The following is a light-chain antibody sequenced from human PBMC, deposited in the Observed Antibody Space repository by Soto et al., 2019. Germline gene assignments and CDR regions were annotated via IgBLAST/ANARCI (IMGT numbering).Light chain of an antibody. CDR3: QQSYTAPRT. CDR2: GAS. V-gene: IGKV1-39*01. CDR1: QDISKF. J-gene: IGKJ1*01. Sequence: DIQMTQSPSSLSASLGDRVTITCRTSQDISKFLNWYQHKPGKAPELLIFGASNLQGGVPSRFTGSGSGTYFTLTITSLRPEDFATYYCQQSYTAPRTFGQGTKVEI.